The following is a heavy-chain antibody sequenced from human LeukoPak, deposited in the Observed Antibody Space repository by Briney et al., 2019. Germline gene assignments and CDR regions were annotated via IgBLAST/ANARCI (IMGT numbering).Heavy chain of an antibody. V-gene: IGHV3-30*18. J-gene: IGHJ4*02. CDR1: GFTFSSYG. CDR3: AKADPSLAY. Sequence: WGSLRLSCAASGFTFSSYGMHWVRQAPGKGLEWVAVISYDGSNKYYADSVEGRFTITRDNSKNTLYLQMNSLRAEDTAVYYCAKADPSLAYWGQGTLVTVSS. CDR2: ISYDGSNK. D-gene: IGHD5-12*01.